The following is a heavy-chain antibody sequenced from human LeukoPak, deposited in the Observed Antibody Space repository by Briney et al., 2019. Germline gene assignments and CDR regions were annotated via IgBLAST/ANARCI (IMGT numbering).Heavy chain of an antibody. CDR1: AGSVSSGSYY. Sequence: SETLSLTCTVSAGSVSSGSYYWSWIRQPPGKGLEWIGYIYYSGSTNYNPSLKSRVTISVDTSKNQFSLKLSSVTAADTAVYYCAREAPLLPAAAPRPGYYYGMDVWGKGTTVTVSS. CDR2: IYYSGST. V-gene: IGHV4-61*01. D-gene: IGHD2-2*01. CDR3: AREAPLLPAAAPRPGYYYGMDV. J-gene: IGHJ6*04.